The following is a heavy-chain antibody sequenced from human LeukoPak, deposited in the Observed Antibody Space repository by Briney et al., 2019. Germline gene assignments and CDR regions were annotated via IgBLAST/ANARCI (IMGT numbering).Heavy chain of an antibody. Sequence: ASVKVSCKTSGYTFNRYGVSWVRQAPGQGLEWMGWISAYNGNTNYAQKLQGRVTMTTDTSTSTAYMELRSLRSDDTAVYYCARDRTMVVNLGLDYWGQGTLVTVSS. D-gene: IGHD4-23*01. CDR1: GYTFNRYG. V-gene: IGHV1-18*01. CDR3: ARDRTMVVNLGLDY. J-gene: IGHJ4*02. CDR2: ISAYNGNT.